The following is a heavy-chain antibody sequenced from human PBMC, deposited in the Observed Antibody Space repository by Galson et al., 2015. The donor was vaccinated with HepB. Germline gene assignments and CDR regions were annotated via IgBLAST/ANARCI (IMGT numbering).Heavy chain of an antibody. V-gene: IGHV1-18*01. CDR2: ISPYNGHT. CDR1: GYTFTSYG. Sequence: SVKVSCKASGYTFTSYGISWVRQAPGQGLEWMGWISPYNGHTNYAQKLQGRVTMTTDTSTSTAYMELRSLRSDDTAVYYCARRSYDFWSGDFDYWGQGTLVTVSS. CDR3: ARRSYDFWSGDFDY. J-gene: IGHJ4*02. D-gene: IGHD3-3*01.